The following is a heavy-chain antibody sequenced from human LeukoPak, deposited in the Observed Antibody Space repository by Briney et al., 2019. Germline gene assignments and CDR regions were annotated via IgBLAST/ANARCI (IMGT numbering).Heavy chain of an antibody. Sequence: GGSLRLSCAASGFTFSSYSMNWVRQAPGKGLEWVSYISSSSSTIYYADSVKGRFTIPRDNAKNSLYLQMNSLRAEDTAVYYCARVGTVVTPDFDYWGQGTLVTVSS. D-gene: IGHD4-23*01. CDR2: ISSSSSTI. CDR3: ARVGTVVTPDFDY. V-gene: IGHV3-48*01. CDR1: GFTFSSYS. J-gene: IGHJ4*02.